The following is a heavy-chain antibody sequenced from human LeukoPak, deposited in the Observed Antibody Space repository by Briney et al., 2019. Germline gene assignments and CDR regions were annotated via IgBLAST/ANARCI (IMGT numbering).Heavy chain of an antibody. D-gene: IGHD3-10*02. J-gene: IGHJ6*04. CDR3: AELGITMIGGV. CDR1: GFTFSSSA. CDR2: ISGSGSTI. Sequence: GGSLRLSCAASGFTFSSSAMSWVRQAPGKGLEWVSGISGSGSTIYYADSVKGRFTISRDNAKNSLYLQMNSLRAEDTAVYYCAELGITMIGGVWGKGTTVTISS. V-gene: IGHV3-48*03.